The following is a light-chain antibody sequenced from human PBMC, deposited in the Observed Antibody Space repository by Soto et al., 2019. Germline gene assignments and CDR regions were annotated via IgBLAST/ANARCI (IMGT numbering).Light chain of an antibody. CDR2: GAS. CDR3: QQYGSSPLT. V-gene: IGKV3-20*01. CDR1: QSVGSY. Sequence: EIVLTQSPGTLSLSPGERATLSCRASQSVGSYLAWYQQKPGQAPRLLIYGASSRATGIPDRFSGSGSGTDLTLTISRLEPADFAVYYCQQYGSSPLTFGPGTKVDIK. J-gene: IGKJ3*01.